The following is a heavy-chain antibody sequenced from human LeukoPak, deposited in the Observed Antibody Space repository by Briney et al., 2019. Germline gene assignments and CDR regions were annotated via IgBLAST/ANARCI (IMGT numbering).Heavy chain of an antibody. CDR1: GGSISSYY. D-gene: IGHD3-9*01. Sequence: SETLSLTCTVSGGSISSYYWSWIRQPPGKGLEWIGYIYYSGSTNYNPSLKSRVTISVDTSKNQFSLKLSSVTAADTAVYYCARHKGSWGILTGYYYFDYWGQGTLVTVSS. CDR2: IYYSGST. J-gene: IGHJ4*02. CDR3: ARHKGSWGILTGYYYFDY. V-gene: IGHV4-59*08.